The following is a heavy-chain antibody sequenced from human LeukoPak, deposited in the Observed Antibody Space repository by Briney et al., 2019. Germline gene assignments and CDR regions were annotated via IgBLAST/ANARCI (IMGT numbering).Heavy chain of an antibody. CDR3: ARDNSGYLDY. CDR2: IYYSGST. D-gene: IGHD3-22*01. V-gene: IGHV4-59*01. J-gene: IGHJ4*02. CDR1: GGSFSGYY. Sequence: SETLSLTCAVYGGSFSGYYWSWIRQPPGKGLEWIGYIYYSGSTNYNPSLKSRVTISVDTSKNQFSLELSSVTAADTAVYYCARDNSGYLDYWGQGTLVTVSS.